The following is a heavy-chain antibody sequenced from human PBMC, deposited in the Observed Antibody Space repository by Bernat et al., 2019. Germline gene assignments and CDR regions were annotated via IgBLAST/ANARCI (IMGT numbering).Heavy chain of an antibody. V-gene: IGHV3-23*01. CDR3: AKRQYSASGSLDV. D-gene: IGHD3-10*01. CDR2: ISHSGDIT. CDR1: GFTLRTYA. Sequence: EVQLLESGGGLVQPGGSLRLSCAASGFTLRTYAMNWVRQAPGKGSEWVSVISHSGDITYYADSVKGRFTISRDTSKNMLYLQMNSLRADDTAIYYCAKRQYSASGSLDVWGQGTTVTVSS. J-gene: IGHJ6*02.